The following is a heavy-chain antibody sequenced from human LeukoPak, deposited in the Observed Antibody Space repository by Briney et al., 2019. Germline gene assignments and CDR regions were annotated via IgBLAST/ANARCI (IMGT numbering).Heavy chain of an antibody. CDR1: GGSISSSSYY. Sequence: SETLPLTCTVSGGSISSSSYYWGWIRQPPGKGLEWIGRIHSSGSTNYNPSLKSRVTMSVDTSKNQFFLKLNSVTAADTAVYYCARVVEVSSGWARPSYYYMDVWGKGATVTVSS. J-gene: IGHJ6*03. CDR2: IHSSGST. D-gene: IGHD6-19*01. CDR3: ARVVEVSSGWARPSYYYMDV. V-gene: IGHV4-39*07.